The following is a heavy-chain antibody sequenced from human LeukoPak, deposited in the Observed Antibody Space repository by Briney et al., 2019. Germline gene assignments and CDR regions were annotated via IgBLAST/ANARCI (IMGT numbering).Heavy chain of an antibody. Sequence: PGGSLRLSCVASGLSFSIYAMTWVRQAPGKGLEWVSSISSSGGSTYYADSAKGRFTISRDNSKNTLYVQMNSLRADDTAVYYCANGGKQWLVAYDFWGQGTLVTVSS. D-gene: IGHD6-19*01. CDR1: GLSFSIYA. V-gene: IGHV3-23*01. CDR2: ISSSGGST. CDR3: ANGGKQWLVAYDF. J-gene: IGHJ4*02.